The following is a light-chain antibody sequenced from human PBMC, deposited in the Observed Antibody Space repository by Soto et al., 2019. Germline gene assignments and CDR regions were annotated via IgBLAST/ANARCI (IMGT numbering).Light chain of an antibody. Sequence: QSVLTQPPSASGTPGQRVTISCSGSSSNIGSNYVYWYQQLPGTAPKLLIYRNNQRPSGVPDRFSGSKYGTSGTLAISGLRSDDEGDYYCAAWDDSLSGHVVFGGGTQLTVL. V-gene: IGLV1-47*01. CDR3: AAWDDSLSGHVV. CDR1: SSNIGSNY. CDR2: RNN. J-gene: IGLJ2*01.